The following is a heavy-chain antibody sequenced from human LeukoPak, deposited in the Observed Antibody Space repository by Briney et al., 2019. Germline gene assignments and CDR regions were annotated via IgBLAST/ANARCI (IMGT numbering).Heavy chain of an antibody. CDR2: MYYSGST. V-gene: IGHV4-39*07. CDR3: ARDSSLGWFDP. Sequence: SETLSLTCSVSGGSISTSSYYWGWIRQPPGKGLEWIGSMYYSGSTYYNPSLKSRVTISVDTSKNQFSLKLSSVTAADTAVYYCARDSSLGWFDPWGQGTLVTVSS. J-gene: IGHJ5*02. CDR1: GGSISTSSYY.